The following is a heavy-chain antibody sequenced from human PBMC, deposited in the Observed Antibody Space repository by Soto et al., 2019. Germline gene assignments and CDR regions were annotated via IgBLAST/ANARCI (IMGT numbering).Heavy chain of an antibody. V-gene: IGHV3-23*01. CDR1: GFTFSSYA. CDR2: ISGSGGST. D-gene: IGHD2-15*01. CDR3: AKDRPNIVVVVADFDY. Sequence: GGSLRLSCAASGFTFSSYAMSWVRQAPGKGLEWVSAISGSGGSTYYADSVKGRFTISRDNSKNTLYLQMNSLRAEDTAVYYCAKDRPNIVVVVADFDYWGQGTLVTVSS. J-gene: IGHJ4*02.